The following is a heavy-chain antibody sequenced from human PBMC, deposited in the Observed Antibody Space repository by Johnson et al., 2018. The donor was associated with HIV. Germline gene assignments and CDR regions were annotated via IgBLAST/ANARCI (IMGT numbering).Heavy chain of an antibody. Sequence: VQLVESGGGVVQPGRSLRLSCAASGFTFSSYGMHWVRQAPGKGLEWVAVISYDGSNKYYADSVKGRFTISRDNSKNTLYLQMNSLRAEDTAVYYCAPAGPDAFDIWGQGTMVT. D-gene: IGHD6-13*01. CDR3: APAGPDAFDI. V-gene: IGHV3-30*03. J-gene: IGHJ3*02. CDR2: ISYDGSNK. CDR1: GFTFSSYG.